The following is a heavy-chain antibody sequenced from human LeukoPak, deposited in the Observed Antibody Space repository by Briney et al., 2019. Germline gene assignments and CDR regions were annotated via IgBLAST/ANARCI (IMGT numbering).Heavy chain of an antibody. D-gene: IGHD3-10*01. V-gene: IGHV1-18*01. J-gene: IGHJ6*03. CDR3: ATVPPYGSGSYFFYMDV. Sequence: ASVKVSCKASGYTFTSYAITWVRQAPGQGLEWMGWISGYNGDTNYAQKFQGRVTMTTDTSTSTAYMEVRSLRSEDTAVYYCATVPPYGSGSYFFYMDVWGKGTTVTISS. CDR2: ISGYNGDT. CDR1: GYTFTSYA.